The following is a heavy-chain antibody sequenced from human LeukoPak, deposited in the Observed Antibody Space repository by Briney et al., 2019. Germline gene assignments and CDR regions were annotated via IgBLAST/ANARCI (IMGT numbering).Heavy chain of an antibody. CDR2: INPNSGAT. V-gene: IGHV1-2*02. CDR1: GYTFTDYF. CDR3: ATVKTGYCSSGSCYLLTY. Sequence: ASVKVSCKASGYTFTDYFIHWVRQAPGQGLEWMGWINPNSGATNYAQKFQGRVTLTRDTAISTAYMEVSRLRSDDTAVFYCATVKTGYCSSGSCYLLTYWGQGTLVTVSS. D-gene: IGHD2-15*01. J-gene: IGHJ4*02.